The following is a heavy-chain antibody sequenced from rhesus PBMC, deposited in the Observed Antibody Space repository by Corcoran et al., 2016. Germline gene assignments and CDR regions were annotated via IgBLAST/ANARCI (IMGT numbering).Heavy chain of an antibody. D-gene: IGHD3-34*01. Sequence: QQGGGPGLVKPSETLSLTCAVSGYSISSGYYWGRNRQPPGKGQEYIGYISARSGRPYYNPSLKSRVTISKDTSKNQFSLKLSSVTAADTDVYYCSRHTYWGGCYVDYLGQGVLLTVSS. CDR2: ISARSGRP. J-gene: IGHJ4*01. V-gene: IGHV4-99*01. CDR1: GYSISSGYY. CDR3: SRHTYWGGCYVDY.